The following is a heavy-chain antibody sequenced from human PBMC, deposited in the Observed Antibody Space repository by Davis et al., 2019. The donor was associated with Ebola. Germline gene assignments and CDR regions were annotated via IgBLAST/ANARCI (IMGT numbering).Heavy chain of an antibody. D-gene: IGHD5-12*01. Sequence: ASVTVSCMASGYTFTNYYMHWVRQAPGQGLEWMGMINPNYGRTIYAQKFQGRVTVTRDTSTTTVYMDLSSLRSEDTALYYCTTPGGQDSGYDVFDIWGQGTMVTVSS. CDR2: INPNYGRT. V-gene: IGHV1-46*03. J-gene: IGHJ3*02. CDR1: GYTFTNYY. CDR3: TTPGGQDSGYDVFDI.